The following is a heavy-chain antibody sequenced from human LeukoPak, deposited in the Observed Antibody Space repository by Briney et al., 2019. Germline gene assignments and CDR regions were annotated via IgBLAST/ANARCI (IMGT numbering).Heavy chain of an antibody. CDR2: IIPIFGTA. CDR1: GGTFSSYA. CDR3: ARDKRITMVRGVSAFDI. V-gene: IGHV1-69*05. Sequence: SVKVSCKASGGTFSSYAISWVRQAPGQGLEWVGGIIPIFGTANYAQKFQGRVTITTDESTSTAYMELSSLRSEDTAVYYCARDKRITMVRGVSAFDIWGQGTMVTVSS. J-gene: IGHJ3*02. D-gene: IGHD3-10*01.